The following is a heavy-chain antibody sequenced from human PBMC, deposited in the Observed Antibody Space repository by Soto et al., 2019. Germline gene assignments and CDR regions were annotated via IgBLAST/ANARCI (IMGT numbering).Heavy chain of an antibody. V-gene: IGHV3-11*01. CDR1: GFTFSDSY. CDR2: ITFSGNTV. J-gene: IGHJ6*02. CDR3: ARVSWREKYGMDV. Sequence: GGSLRLSCAASGFTFSDSYMIWIRQAPGKGLEWISYITFSGNTVYYADSLKGRFTISRDNAKNSLYLQMNRLRAEDTAVYYCARVSWREKYGMDVWGQGTTVTVSS.